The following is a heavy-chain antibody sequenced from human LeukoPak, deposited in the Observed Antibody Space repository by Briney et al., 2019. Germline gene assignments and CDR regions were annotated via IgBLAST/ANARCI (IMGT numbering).Heavy chain of an antibody. Sequence: GGSLRLSCAVSGFRVSDYYMSWVRQAPGKGLEWVSVIYSGGSTYYADSVKGRFTISRDNSKNTLYLQMNSLRAEDTAVYYCATTGYSYRDFDYWGQGTLVTVSS. CDR1: GFRVSDYY. J-gene: IGHJ4*02. CDR3: ATTGYSYRDFDY. V-gene: IGHV3-66*02. CDR2: IYSGGST. D-gene: IGHD5-18*01.